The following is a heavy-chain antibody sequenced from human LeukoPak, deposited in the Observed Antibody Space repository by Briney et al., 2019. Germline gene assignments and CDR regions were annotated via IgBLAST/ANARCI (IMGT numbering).Heavy chain of an antibody. D-gene: IGHD6-19*01. CDR3: ARGPPPRIAVAGTRGWFDP. Sequence: GSLRLSCDASGFSFSSFYMSWVRHAPGKGLEWIGSIYYSGSTNYNPSLKSRVTISVDTSKNQFSLKLSSVTAADTAVYYCARGPPPRIAVAGTRGWFDPWGQGTLVTVSS. CDR1: GFSFSSFY. CDR2: IYYSGST. V-gene: IGHV4-34*01. J-gene: IGHJ5*02.